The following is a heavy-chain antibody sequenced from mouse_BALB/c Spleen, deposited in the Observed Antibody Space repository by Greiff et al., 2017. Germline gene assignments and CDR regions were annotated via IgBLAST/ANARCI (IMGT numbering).Heavy chain of an antibody. V-gene: IGHV4-1*02. CDR3: ARDYGYKGFAY. Sequence: EVKLMESGGGLVQPGGSLKLSCAASGFDFSRYWMSWVRQAPGKGLEWIGEINPDSSTINYTPSLKDKFIISRDNAKNTLYLQMSKVRSEDTALYYCARDYGYKGFAYWGQGTLVTVSA. D-gene: IGHD1-2*01. CDR1: GFDFSRYW. J-gene: IGHJ3*01. CDR2: INPDSSTI.